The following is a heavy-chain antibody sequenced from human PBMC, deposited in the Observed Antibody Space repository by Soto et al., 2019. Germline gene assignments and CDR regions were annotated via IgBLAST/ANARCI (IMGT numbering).Heavy chain of an antibody. D-gene: IGHD1-20*01. J-gene: IGHJ4*02. CDR3: TRETVAGITGLDY. CDR1: GFTFSSYG. V-gene: IGHV3-30*03. Sequence: GVLRLSCAASGFTFSSYGMHWVRQAPGKGLEWVAVISYDGSNKYYADSVKGRFSISRDASENILYLQMNSLRVDDTALYYCTRETVAGITGLDYWGPGTLVTVYS. CDR2: ISYDGSNK.